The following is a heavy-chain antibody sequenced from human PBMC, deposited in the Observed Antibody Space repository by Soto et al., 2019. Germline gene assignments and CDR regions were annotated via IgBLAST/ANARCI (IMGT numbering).Heavy chain of an antibody. V-gene: IGHV3-23*01. D-gene: IGHD2-15*01. CDR2: VGTGDDG. CDR1: VFTFSNYA. Sequence: GGYLLISCETSVFTFSNYAMNLVRQAPGKGLEWISTVGTGDDGYYAESVRGRFTISRDNSKNTLYLQMNSLRVEDTAVYFCAGYLCSGRCNRNFDYWGQGAMVTVSS. CDR3: AGYLCSGRCNRNFDY. J-gene: IGHJ4*02.